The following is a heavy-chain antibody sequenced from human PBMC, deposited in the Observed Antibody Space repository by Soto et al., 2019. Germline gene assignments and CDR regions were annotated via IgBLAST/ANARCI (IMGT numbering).Heavy chain of an antibody. J-gene: IGHJ6*02. D-gene: IGHD2-15*01. V-gene: IGHV1-69*13. CDR3: ARFMGGAYGMDV. CDR1: GGTFSSYA. Sequence: SVKVSCKASGGTFSSYAISWVRQAPGQGLEWMGGIIPIFGTANYAQKFQGRVTITADESTSTAYMELSSLRSEDTAVYYCARFMGGAYGMDVWGQGTTVTVSS. CDR2: IIPIFGTA.